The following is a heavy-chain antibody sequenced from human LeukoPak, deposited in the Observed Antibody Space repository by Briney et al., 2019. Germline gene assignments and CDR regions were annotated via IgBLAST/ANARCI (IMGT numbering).Heavy chain of an antibody. J-gene: IGHJ4*02. Sequence: RRASVTVSCKASGYTFTSYDINWVRQATGQGLEWMGWMNPNSGNTGYAQKFQGRVTMTRNTSISTAYMELSSLRSEDTAVYYCARGSILEDLYYDSSGYGYWGQGTLVTVSS. CDR1: GYTFTSYD. CDR2: MNPNSGNT. CDR3: ARGSILEDLYYDSSGYGY. D-gene: IGHD3-22*01. V-gene: IGHV1-8*01.